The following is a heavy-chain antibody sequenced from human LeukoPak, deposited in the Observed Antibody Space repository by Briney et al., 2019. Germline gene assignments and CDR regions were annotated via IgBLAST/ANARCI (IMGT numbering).Heavy chain of an antibody. J-gene: IGHJ3*02. Sequence: GESLKISCKGSGYSFTSYWIGWVRQMPGKGLEWMGIIYPGDSDTRYSPSFQGQVTISADKSISTAYMELSRLRSDDTAVYYCARDYYDSSGYYVAPDDAFDIWGQGTMVTVSS. CDR3: ARDYYDSSGYYVAPDDAFDI. CDR1: GYSFTSYW. CDR2: IYPGDSDT. V-gene: IGHV5-51*01. D-gene: IGHD3-22*01.